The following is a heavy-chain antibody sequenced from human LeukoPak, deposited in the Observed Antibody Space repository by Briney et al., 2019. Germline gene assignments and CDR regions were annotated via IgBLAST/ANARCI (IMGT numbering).Heavy chain of an antibody. CDR3: ARVYSAEANFDY. CDR1: GFTFNSYA. J-gene: IGHJ4*02. Sequence: GRSLRLSCAASGFTFNSYAMHWVRQAPVKGLEWVAVISYDGSNKYYADSVKGRFTISRDNSKNTLYLQINSLRAEDTAVYYCARVYSAEANFDYWGQGTLVTVSS. CDR2: ISYDGSNK. D-gene: IGHD2-15*01. V-gene: IGHV3-30-3*01.